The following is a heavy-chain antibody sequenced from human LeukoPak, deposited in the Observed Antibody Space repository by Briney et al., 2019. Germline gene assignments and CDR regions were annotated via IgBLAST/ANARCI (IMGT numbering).Heavy chain of an antibody. D-gene: IGHD3-10*01. CDR1: GGSFSGYY. CDR2: IYSSGST. J-gene: IGHJ3*02. Sequence: SETLSLTCAVYGGSFSGYYWSWIRQPPGKGLEWIGSIYSSGSTYYNSSLQSRVIIIIDTPKNHFSLTLSSVTAADTAVYYCARPDGYGLVDIWGQGTMVTVSS. V-gene: IGHV4-34*01. CDR3: ARPDGYGLVDI.